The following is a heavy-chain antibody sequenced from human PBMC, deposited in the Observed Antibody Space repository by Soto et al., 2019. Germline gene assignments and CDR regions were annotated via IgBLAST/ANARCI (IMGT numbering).Heavy chain of an antibody. D-gene: IGHD2-21*02. J-gene: IGHJ4*02. V-gene: IGHV1-18*01. CDR2: NSAYNGNT. Sequence: ASVKVSCKASGYTFTSYGISWVRQAPGQGLEWMGWNSAYNGNTNYAQKLQGRVTMTTDTSTSTAYMELRSLRSDDTAVYYCAREERIGLVTAIPNPLDYWGQGTLVTVS. CDR1: GYTFTSYG. CDR3: AREERIGLVTAIPNPLDY.